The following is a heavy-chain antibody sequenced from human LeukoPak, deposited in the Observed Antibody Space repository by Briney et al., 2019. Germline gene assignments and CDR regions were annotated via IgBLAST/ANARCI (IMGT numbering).Heavy chain of an antibody. CDR2: ISYDERGK. D-gene: IGHD3-16*01. J-gene: IGHJ1*01. V-gene: IGHV3-30*03. Sequence: PGGSLRLSCAASGFGFNYYGMVWFRQSPGKGLEWVATISYDERGKHYADSVQGRFTISRDNSKSVLYLQLDYLRPEDTAVYYCSTDGTPKFEHWGQGTRVTVSS. CDR3: STDGTPKFEH. CDR1: GFGFNYYG.